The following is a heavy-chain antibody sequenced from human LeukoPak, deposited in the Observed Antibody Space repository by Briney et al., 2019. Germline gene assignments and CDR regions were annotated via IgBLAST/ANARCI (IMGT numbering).Heavy chain of an antibody. Sequence: GGSLRLSCAASGFTVSSNYMSWVRQAPGKGLEWVANMKQDGSEKYYVDSVKGRFTISRDNAKNSLYLQMNSLRAEDTAVYYCAREAYDSSGYYYAYFDYWGQGTLVTVSS. J-gene: IGHJ4*02. CDR1: GFTVSSNY. CDR2: MKQDGSEK. V-gene: IGHV3-7*01. D-gene: IGHD3-22*01. CDR3: AREAYDSSGYYYAYFDY.